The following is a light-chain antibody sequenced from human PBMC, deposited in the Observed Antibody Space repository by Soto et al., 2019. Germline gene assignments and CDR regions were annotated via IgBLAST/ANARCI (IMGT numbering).Light chain of an antibody. Sequence: DIQMTQSPSSVAASVGDRVTITCRASQGIGSWLAWYQQKPGKAPKLLISAASNLQGGVPSRFSGSASGTDFTLTISSLQPEDCATYYCQQAYSFPLTFGGGTKVEVK. V-gene: IGKV1-12*01. J-gene: IGKJ4*01. CDR2: AAS. CDR1: QGIGSW. CDR3: QQAYSFPLT.